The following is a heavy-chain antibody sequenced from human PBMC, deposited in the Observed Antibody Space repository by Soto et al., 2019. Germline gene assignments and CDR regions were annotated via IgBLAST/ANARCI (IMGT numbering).Heavy chain of an antibody. CDR1: GFTFSSYG. D-gene: IGHD3-3*01. CDR3: ARAANPYYDFWSGYLDTNYGMDV. CDR2: IWYDGSNK. V-gene: IGHV3-33*08. Sequence: LRLSCAASGFTFSSYGMHWVRQAPGKGLEWVAVIWYDGSNKYYADSVKGRFTISRDNSKNTLYLQMNSLRAEDTAVYYCARAANPYYDFWSGYLDTNYGMDVWGQGTTVTV. J-gene: IGHJ6*02.